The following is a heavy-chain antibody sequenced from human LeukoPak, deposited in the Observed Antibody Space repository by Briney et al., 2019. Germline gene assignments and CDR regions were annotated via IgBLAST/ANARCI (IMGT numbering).Heavy chain of an antibody. J-gene: IGHJ4*02. CDR3: AKAKGPYSSSWYWAY. V-gene: IGHV3-23*01. D-gene: IGHD6-13*01. CDR1: GFTFSSYA. Sequence: GGSLRLSCAASGFTFSSYAMSWVRQAPGKGLEWVSAISGSGGSTYYADSVKGRFTISRDNSKNTLYLQMNSLRAEDTAVYYCAKAKGPYSSSWYWAYWGQGTLVTVSS. CDR2: ISGSGGST.